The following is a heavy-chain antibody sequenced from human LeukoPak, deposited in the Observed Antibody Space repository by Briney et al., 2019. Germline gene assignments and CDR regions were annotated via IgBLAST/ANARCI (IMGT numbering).Heavy chain of an antibody. V-gene: IGHV1-46*01. Sequence: GASVKVSCKASGYTFTSYYIHWVRQAPGQGLEWMGIINPSGGSTSYGQKFQGGVTVTRDMSTTTVYMELSSLRSEDTAVYYCARDNSPIPETFVYRDPYDFYFDYWGQGTLVTVSS. CDR1: GYTFTSYY. CDR3: ARDNSPIPETFVYRDPYDFYFDY. D-gene: IGHD4-23*01. CDR2: INPSGGST. J-gene: IGHJ4*02.